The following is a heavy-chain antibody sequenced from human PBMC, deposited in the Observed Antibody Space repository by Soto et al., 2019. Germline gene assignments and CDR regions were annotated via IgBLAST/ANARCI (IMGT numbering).Heavy chain of an antibody. CDR1: SYTFTSYG. D-gene: IGHD3-16*02. V-gene: IGHV1-18*01. Sequence: QVQLVQSGAEVKKPGASVKVSCKASSYTFTSYGISWVRQAPGQGLEWMGWISAYNGNTNYAQKLQGRVTMTTDTSTSTAYMELRSLRSDDTAVYYCATSTYDYIWGSYRSYAFDIRGQGTMVTVSS. CDR3: ATSTYDYIWGSYRSYAFDI. J-gene: IGHJ3*02. CDR2: ISAYNGNT.